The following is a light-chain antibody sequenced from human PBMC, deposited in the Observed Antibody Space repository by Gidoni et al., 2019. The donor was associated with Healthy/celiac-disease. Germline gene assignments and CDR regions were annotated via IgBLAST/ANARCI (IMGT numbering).Light chain of an antibody. CDR1: SSDVGGYNY. J-gene: IGLJ2*01. V-gene: IGLV2-14*01. Sequence: QSALPQPASVSGSPGQSITISCTGTSSDVGGYNYVSWYQQHPGKAPKLMIYEVSNRPSGVSNRFSGSKSGNTASLTISGLQAEDEVDYYCSSYTSSSTVVFGGGTKLTVL. CDR2: EVS. CDR3: SSYTSSSTVV.